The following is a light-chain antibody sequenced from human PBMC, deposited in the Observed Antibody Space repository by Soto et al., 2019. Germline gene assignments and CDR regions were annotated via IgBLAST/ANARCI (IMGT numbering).Light chain of an antibody. CDR3: QQRSNWRSIT. CDR1: QSVSSY. J-gene: IGKJ5*01. V-gene: IGKV3-11*01. Sequence: EIVLTQSPATLSLSPWERATLSCRASQSVSSYLAWYQQKPGQAPRLLLYDASNRATGIPARFSGSGSGTDFTLTISSLEPEDFAVYYCQQRSNWRSITFGQGTRLEIK. CDR2: DAS.